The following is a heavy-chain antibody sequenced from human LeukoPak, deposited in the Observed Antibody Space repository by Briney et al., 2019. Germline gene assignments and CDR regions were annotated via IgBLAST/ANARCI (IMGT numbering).Heavy chain of an antibody. CDR1: GGSFSGYY. CDR2: INHSGST. D-gene: IGHD2-2*01. Sequence: SETLSLTCAVYGGSFSGYYWSWIRQPPGKGLEWIGEINHSGSTNYNPSLKSRVTISVDTSKNQFSLKLSSATAADTAVYYCARVWGYCSSTSCYFYYGMDVWGQGTTVTVSS. J-gene: IGHJ6*02. V-gene: IGHV4-34*01. CDR3: ARVWGYCSSTSCYFYYGMDV.